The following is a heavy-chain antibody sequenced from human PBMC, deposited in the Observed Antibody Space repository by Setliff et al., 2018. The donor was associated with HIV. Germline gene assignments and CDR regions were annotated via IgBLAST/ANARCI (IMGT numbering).Heavy chain of an antibody. V-gene: IGHV3-15*06. J-gene: IGHJ4*02. CDR2: IKSKSDGGAV. Sequence: GGSLRLSCAASGFTFRNAWMSWVRQAPGKGLEWVGRIKSKSDGGAVHYAAPVKGRFTISRDDSQDTLYLEMNSLTNEDTAVYFCSTGPSRVSDGIADFWGPGTLVTVSS. CDR1: GFTFRNAW. CDR3: STGPSRVSDGIADF.